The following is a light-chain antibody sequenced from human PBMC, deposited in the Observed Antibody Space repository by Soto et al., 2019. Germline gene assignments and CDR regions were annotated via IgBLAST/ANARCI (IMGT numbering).Light chain of an antibody. CDR2: GPS. CDR3: QQYGGSPPPGT. CDR1: QSVSSSY. J-gene: IGKJ1*01. V-gene: IGKV3-20*01. Sequence: EIELTQSPGTLSLSPGERATLSCRASQSVSSSYLAWYQQKPGQAPRLLIYGPSSRATGIPDRFSGSGSGTDFLLTISRREPEDFAVYNCQQYGGSPPPGTFGQGTRGEIK.